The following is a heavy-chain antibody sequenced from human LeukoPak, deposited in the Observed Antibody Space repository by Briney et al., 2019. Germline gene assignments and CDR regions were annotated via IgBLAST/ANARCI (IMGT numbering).Heavy chain of an antibody. V-gene: IGHV4-38-2*01. CDR3: AKAGTTGIHHWFDP. CDR1: GYSISNDYY. Sequence: SETLSLTCVVSGYSISNDYYWGWIRQPPGKGLEWIGNIYHSGGSYYNPSLKSRVTILVDTSKNQFSLKLSSVTAADTAVYYCAKAGTTGIHHWFDPWGQGNLVTVAS. D-gene: IGHD1-1*01. J-gene: IGHJ5*02. CDR2: IYHSGGS.